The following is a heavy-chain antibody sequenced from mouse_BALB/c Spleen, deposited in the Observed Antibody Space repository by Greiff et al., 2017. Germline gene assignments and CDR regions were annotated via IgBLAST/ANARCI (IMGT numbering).Heavy chain of an antibody. CDR2: IDPSNSET. J-gene: IGHJ2*01. V-gene: IGHV1-69*02. D-gene: IGHD2-1*01. CDR1: GYTFTSYW. CDR3: AREGVYGNMYFDY. Sequence: VQLQQSGPELVRPGASVKLSCKASGYTFTSYWMHWVKQRPGQGLEWIGMIDPSNSETRLNQKFKDKATLTVDKSSNTAYMQLSSLTSEDSAVYYCAREGVYGNMYFDYWGQGTTLTVSS.